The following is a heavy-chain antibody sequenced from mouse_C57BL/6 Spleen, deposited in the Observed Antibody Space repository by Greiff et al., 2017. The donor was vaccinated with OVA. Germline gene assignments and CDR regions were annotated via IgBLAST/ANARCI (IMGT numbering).Heavy chain of an antibody. CDR3: ARQDLLSYAMDY. V-gene: IGHV5-6*01. D-gene: IGHD2-1*01. CDR2: ISSGGSYN. J-gene: IGHJ4*01. Sequence: EVPLVESGGDLVKPGGSLKLSCAASGFTFSSYGMSWVRQTPDKRLEWVATISSGGSYNYYPDSVKGRFTISRDNAKNTLYLQMSSLKSEDTAMYYCARQDLLSYAMDYWGQGTSVTVSS. CDR1: GFTFSSYG.